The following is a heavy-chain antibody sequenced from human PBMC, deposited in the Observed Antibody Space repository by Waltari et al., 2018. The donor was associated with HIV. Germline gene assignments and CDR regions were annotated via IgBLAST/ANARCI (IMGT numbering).Heavy chain of an antibody. D-gene: IGHD6-13*01. CDR2: IWYDGSKK. CDR3: ARVPFASSWSADSFDV. CDR1: GFRVSDYG. Sequence: VQLEESGGGVVQPGRSRRLSCAASGFRVSDYGLHWVRQAPGKGLQWVAVIWYDGSKKEYSDSVKGRFTISKDNSKNTLFLQMYSLRVDDTAVYFCARVPFASSWSADSFDVWGPGTRITVSS. V-gene: IGHV3-33*01. J-gene: IGHJ3*01.